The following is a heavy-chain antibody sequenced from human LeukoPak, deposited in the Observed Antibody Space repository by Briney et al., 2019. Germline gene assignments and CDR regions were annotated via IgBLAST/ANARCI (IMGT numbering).Heavy chain of an antibody. Sequence: PGGSLRLSCAASGFTFSSYAMSWVRQAPGKGLEWVSAISGSGGSTHYADSVKGRFTISRDNSKNTLYLQMNSLRAEDTAVYYCATSTIGNIVATIWDYYYYGMDVWGQGTTVTVSS. V-gene: IGHV3-23*01. J-gene: IGHJ6*02. D-gene: IGHD5-12*01. CDR2: ISGSGGST. CDR1: GFTFSSYA. CDR3: ATSTIGNIVATIWDYYYYGMDV.